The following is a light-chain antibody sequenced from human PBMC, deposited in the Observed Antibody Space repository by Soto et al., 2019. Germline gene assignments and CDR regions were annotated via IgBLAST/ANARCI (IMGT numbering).Light chain of an antibody. Sequence: DIQRTQSLSPLLAPIRYSVTLTFGSSQNIGSFLNWYQQKPGEAPRLLVYSAFRIQSGVPSRFNASGSGTDFTLSISSLQTEDFSTYYCQQGSTTPITFGLGTRLEIK. J-gene: IGKJ5*01. CDR3: QQGSTTPIT. CDR1: QNIGSF. CDR2: SAF. V-gene: IGKV1-39*01.